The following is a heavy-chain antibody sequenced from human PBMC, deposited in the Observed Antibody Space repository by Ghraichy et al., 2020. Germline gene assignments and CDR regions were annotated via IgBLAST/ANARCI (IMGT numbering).Heavy chain of an antibody. Sequence: AGSLRLSCAASGFTVSNYAMSWVRQAPGKGLEWVSSLSSSGRTYYANSVKGRFTVSRDDSKNMFFLQMNSLRAEDTAMYFCAKAVWYGEGGTDYWGQGTLVTVSS. CDR3: AKAVWYGEGGTDY. D-gene: IGHD3-10*01. CDR2: LSSSGRT. J-gene: IGHJ4*02. CDR1: GFTVSNYA. V-gene: IGHV3-23*01.